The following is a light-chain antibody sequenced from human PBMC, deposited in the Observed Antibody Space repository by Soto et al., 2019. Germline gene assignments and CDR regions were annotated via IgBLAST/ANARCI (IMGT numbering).Light chain of an antibody. CDR2: EAT. Sequence: QSVLTQPSSVSVSPGQSITISSTGTSSDVGAYNYVSWYQHHPGKVPTLMIYEATNRPSGVSDRFSGSKSGNTASLTISGRQAEDEADYYCSSKRDSSTLFVVGTGTKVTVL. J-gene: IGLJ1*01. V-gene: IGLV2-14*01. CDR1: SSDVGAYNY. CDR3: SSKRDSSTLFV.